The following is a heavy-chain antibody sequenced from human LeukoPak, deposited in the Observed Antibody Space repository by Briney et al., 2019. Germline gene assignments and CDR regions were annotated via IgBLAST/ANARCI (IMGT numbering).Heavy chain of an antibody. CDR1: GFTFSSYS. CDR3: VRDGAYCGGDCFRDLDAFDI. CDR2: ISSSSSYI. D-gene: IGHD2-21*02. V-gene: IGHV3-21*01. J-gene: IGHJ3*02. Sequence: GGSLRLSCAASGFTFSSYSMNWVRQAPGKGLEWVSSISSSSSYIYYADSVKGRFTISRDNAKNSLYLQMNSLRAEDTAVYYCVRDGAYCGGDCFRDLDAFDIWGQGTMVTVSS.